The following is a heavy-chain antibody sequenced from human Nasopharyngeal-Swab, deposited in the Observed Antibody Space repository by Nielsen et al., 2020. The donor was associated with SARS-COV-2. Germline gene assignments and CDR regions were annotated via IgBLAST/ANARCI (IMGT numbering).Heavy chain of an antibody. CDR1: GFTFGDYD. V-gene: IGHV3-49*04. Sequence: GESLKISCTASGFTFGDYDMSWVRQAPGKGLEWVGFIRSKAYGGTTEYAASVKGRFTISRDDSKSIAYLQMNSLKTEDTAVYYCYLSAQLVRRAFDIWGQGTMVTVFS. CDR3: YLSAQLVRRAFDI. D-gene: IGHD6-13*01. J-gene: IGHJ3*02. CDR2: IRSKAYGGTT.